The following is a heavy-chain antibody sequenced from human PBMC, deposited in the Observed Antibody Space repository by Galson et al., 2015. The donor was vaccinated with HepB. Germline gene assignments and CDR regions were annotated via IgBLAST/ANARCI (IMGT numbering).Heavy chain of an antibody. CDR3: ASEGPGVVGATSV. J-gene: IGHJ4*02. CDR2: IIPILGIA. V-gene: IGHV1-69*02. Sequence: SVKVSCKASGGTFSSYTISWVRQAPGQGLEWMGRIIPILGIANYAQKFQGRVTITADKSTSTAYMELSSLRSEDTAVYYCASEGPGVVGATSVWGQGTLVTVSS. D-gene: IGHD1-26*01. CDR1: GGTFSSYT.